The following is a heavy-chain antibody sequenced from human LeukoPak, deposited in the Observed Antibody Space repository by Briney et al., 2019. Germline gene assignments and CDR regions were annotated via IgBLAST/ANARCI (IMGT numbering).Heavy chain of an antibody. V-gene: IGHV7-4-1*02. Sequence: GASVKVSCKASGYTFTSYAMNWVRQAPGQGLEWMGWINTNTGNPTYAQGFTGRFVFSLDTSVSTAYLQISSLKAEDTAVYYCARWYYGSGSMDWFDPWGQGTLVTVSS. CDR2: INTNTGNP. J-gene: IGHJ5*02. D-gene: IGHD3-10*01. CDR1: GYTFTSYA. CDR3: ARWYYGSGSMDWFDP.